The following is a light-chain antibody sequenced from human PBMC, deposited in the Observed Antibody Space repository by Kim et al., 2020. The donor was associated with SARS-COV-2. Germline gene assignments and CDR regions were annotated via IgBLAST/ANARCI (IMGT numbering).Light chain of an antibody. Sequence: QSVLTQPPSVSGAPGQRVTISCTGSSSNIGAGYDVHWYQQLPGTAPKLLIYGNSNRPSGVPDRFSGSKSGTSASLAITGLQAEDEADYYCQSYDSSLSAYVFLTRTKLTVL. CDR3: QSYDSSLSAYV. V-gene: IGLV1-40*01. CDR2: GNS. CDR1: SSNIGAGYD. J-gene: IGLJ1*01.